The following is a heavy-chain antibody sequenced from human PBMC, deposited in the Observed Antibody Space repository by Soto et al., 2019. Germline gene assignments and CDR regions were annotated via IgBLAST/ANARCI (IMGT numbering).Heavy chain of an antibody. V-gene: IGHV6-1*01. D-gene: IGHD1-7*01. CDR3: AGTTSHQWYYMDV. CDR2: TYYRFRWYN. J-gene: IGHJ6*03. Sequence: QVQLQESGPGLVTPSQTLSLTCAISGYSVSSNSAALHWIRLSPSRGLEWLARTYYRFRWYNDSAASVTSRITVNPDTSKNQFSLQLSSVTPEDTAVYYCAGTTSHQWYYMDVGGKGTTVTVSS. CDR1: GYSVSSNSAA.